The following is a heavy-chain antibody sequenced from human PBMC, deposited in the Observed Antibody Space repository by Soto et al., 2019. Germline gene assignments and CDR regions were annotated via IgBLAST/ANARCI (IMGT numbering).Heavy chain of an antibody. CDR1: GFSFNTYG. CDR2: VSDGNGST. V-gene: IGHV3-23*01. D-gene: IGHD1-1*01. CDR3: AKWNGYGDY. Sequence: EVQLLQSGGGLVQPGGSLRLSCAASGFSFNTYGVTWLRQAPGKRLEWVSGVSDGNGSTFYADSVNGRFTISRDNSNNTMYQQMNSLRVGDTAVYYCAKWNGYGDYWGQGTLVNVSS. J-gene: IGHJ4*02.